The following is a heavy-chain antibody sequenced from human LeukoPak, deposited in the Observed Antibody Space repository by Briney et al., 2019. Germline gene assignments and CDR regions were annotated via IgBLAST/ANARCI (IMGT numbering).Heavy chain of an antibody. Sequence: GESLKISCKASGYSFTNSWIAWVRQMPGKGLEWMGIICPGDSDTRYSPSFQGQVTMSADKSINTAHLQRSSLKASDTAIYYCARKPGSSLDNWGQGTLVTVSS. CDR3: ARKPGSSLDN. V-gene: IGHV5-51*01. D-gene: IGHD1-26*01. CDR1: GYSFTNSW. J-gene: IGHJ4*02. CDR2: ICPGDSDT.